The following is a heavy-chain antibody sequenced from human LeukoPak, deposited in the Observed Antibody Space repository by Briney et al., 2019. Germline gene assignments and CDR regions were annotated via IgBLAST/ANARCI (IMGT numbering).Heavy chain of an antibody. Sequence: GGSLRLSCAASGFTFSDYYMSWIRQAPGKGLEWVSYITSSGSIIYHADSVKGRFTISRDNAKNPLYLQMNSLRAEDTAVYYCARPRQEWELLGAFDIWGQGTMVFVSS. CDR2: ITSSGSII. CDR1: GFTFSDYY. J-gene: IGHJ3*02. D-gene: IGHD1-26*01. V-gene: IGHV3-11*01. CDR3: ARPRQEWELLGAFDI.